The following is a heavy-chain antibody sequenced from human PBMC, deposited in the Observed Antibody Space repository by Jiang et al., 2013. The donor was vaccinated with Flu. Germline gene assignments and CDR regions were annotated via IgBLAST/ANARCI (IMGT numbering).Heavy chain of an antibody. V-gene: IGHV4-59*11. J-gene: IGHJ6*03. D-gene: IGHD6-6*01. CDR2: IYYSGST. CDR3: SAARPSYYYYYMDV. CDR1: GGSISSHY. Sequence: GPGLVKPSETLSLTCTVSGGSISSHYWSWIRQPPGKGLEWIGYIYYSGSTNYNPSLKSRVTISVDTSKNQFSLKLSPVTAADTAVYYCSAARPSYYYYYMDVWGKGTTVTVSS.